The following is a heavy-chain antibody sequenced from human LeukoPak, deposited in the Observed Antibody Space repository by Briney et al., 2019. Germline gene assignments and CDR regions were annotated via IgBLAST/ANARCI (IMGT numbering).Heavy chain of an antibody. D-gene: IGHD5-24*01. CDR2: IYYSGST. CDR3: ARGIWEMATIPYWYFDI. Sequence: SETLSLTCTVSGGSISSSSYYWGWIRQPPGKGLEWIGSIYYSGSTYYNPSLKSRVTMSVDTSKNQFSLKLSSVTAADTALYYCARGIWEMATIPYWYFDIWGRGTLVTVSS. V-gene: IGHV4-39*07. CDR1: GGSISSSSYY. J-gene: IGHJ2*01.